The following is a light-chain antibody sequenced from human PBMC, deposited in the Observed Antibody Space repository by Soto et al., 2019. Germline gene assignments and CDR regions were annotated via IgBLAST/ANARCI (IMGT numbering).Light chain of an antibody. CDR1: SSDVGGYNS. CDR3: SSFTSSINYV. J-gene: IGLJ1*01. CDR2: DVT. V-gene: IGLV2-14*01. Sequence: QSALTQPASVSGSPGQSITISCTGTSSDVGGYNSVSWYRQDPGKAPKLIIYDVTYRPSGVSNRFSGSKSGNTASLTISGLQSEDEADYPCSSFTSSINYVFGTGTKVTVL.